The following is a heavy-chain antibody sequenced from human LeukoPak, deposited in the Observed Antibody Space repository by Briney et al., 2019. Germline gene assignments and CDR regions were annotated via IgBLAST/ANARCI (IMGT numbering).Heavy chain of an antibody. CDR2: IYYSGST. V-gene: IGHV4-59*01. Sequence: SETLSLTYTVSSGSISSYYWSWIPQPPGKGLEWIGYIYYSGSTNYNTSLKSRITISVDTSKNQFSLKLCSVTAGDTAVYYCARYRSYYFWSGYYDYYYYYGMDVWGQGTTVTVSS. J-gene: IGHJ6*02. D-gene: IGHD3-3*01. CDR3: ARYRSYYFWSGYYDYYYYYGMDV. CDR1: SGSISSYY.